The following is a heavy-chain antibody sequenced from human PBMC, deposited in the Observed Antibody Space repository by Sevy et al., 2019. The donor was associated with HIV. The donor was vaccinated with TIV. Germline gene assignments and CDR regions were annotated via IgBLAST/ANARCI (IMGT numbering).Heavy chain of an antibody. J-gene: IGHJ6*02. Sequence: WGSLRLSCAASGFTVSSNYMSWVRQAPGKGLEWVSVIYSGGSTYYADSVKGRFTISRDNSKNTLYLQMNSLRAEDTAVYYCARDGGWNFDYGMDVWGQGTTVTVSS. CDR2: IYSGGST. CDR3: ARDGGWNFDYGMDV. V-gene: IGHV3-53*01. CDR1: GFTVSSNY. D-gene: IGHD1-7*01.